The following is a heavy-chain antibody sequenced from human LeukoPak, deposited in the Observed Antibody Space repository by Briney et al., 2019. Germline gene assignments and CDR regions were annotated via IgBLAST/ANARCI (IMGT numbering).Heavy chain of an antibody. CDR3: AKGEEYSSSSHAFDI. CDR1: GFTFSSYA. D-gene: IGHD6-6*01. Sequence: GGSLRLSCAASGFTFSSYAMSWVRQAPGKGLEWVSAVSGSGGSTYYADSVKGRFTISRDNSKNTLYLQMNSLRAEDTAVYYCAKGEEYSSSSHAFDIWGQGTMVTVSS. V-gene: IGHV3-23*01. J-gene: IGHJ3*02. CDR2: VSGSGGST.